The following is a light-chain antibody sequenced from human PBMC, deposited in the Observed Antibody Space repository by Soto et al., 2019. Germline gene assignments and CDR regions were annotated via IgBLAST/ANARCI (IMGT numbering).Light chain of an antibody. CDR2: DVS. J-gene: IGLJ3*02. V-gene: IGLV2-11*01. Sequence: QSALTQPRSVSGSPGQSVTISCTGTSSDVGGYNYVSWYQQYPGKAPKLMIYDVSKRPSGVPDRFSGSKSGNTASVTISGLQAEDEADYYCCSYAGSYTPNWVFGGGTKLTVL. CDR3: CSYAGSYTPNWV. CDR1: SSDVGGYNY.